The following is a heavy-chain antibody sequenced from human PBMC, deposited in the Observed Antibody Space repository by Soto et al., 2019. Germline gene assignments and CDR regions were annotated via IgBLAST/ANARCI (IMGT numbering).Heavy chain of an antibody. CDR2: TSSGSIL. V-gene: IGHV3-48*03. J-gene: IGHJ4*02. D-gene: IGHD5-12*01. CDR3: ARVGYGGYGADY. Sequence: GGSLRLSCAVSGFSFSSYEMSWVRQAPGKGLEWVSYTSSGSILYYADSVKGRFTISRDTAKSSLYLQMNSLRAEDTAVYYCARVGYGGYGADYWGQGTLVTVSS. CDR1: GFSFSSYE.